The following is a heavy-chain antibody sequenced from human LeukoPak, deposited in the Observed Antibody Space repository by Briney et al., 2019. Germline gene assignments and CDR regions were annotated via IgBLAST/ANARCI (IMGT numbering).Heavy chain of an antibody. J-gene: IGHJ6*02. CDR2: IIPILGIA. D-gene: IGHD3-10*01. CDR3: ARGPMVRGNYYYGMDV. V-gene: IGHV1-69*04. Sequence: SEKVSCKASGGTFSSYAISWVRQAPGQGLEWMGRIIPILGIANYAQKFQGRVTITADKSTSTAYMELSSLRSEDTAVYYCARGPMVRGNYYYGMDVWGQGTTVTVSS. CDR1: GGTFSSYA.